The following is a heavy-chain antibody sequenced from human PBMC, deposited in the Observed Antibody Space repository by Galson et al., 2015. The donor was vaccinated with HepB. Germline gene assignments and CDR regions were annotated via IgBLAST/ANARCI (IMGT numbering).Heavy chain of an antibody. J-gene: IGHJ6*02. CDR3: ARDWKKNYYDSSGYYYGPYYGMDV. Sequence: SVKVSCKASGYTFTSYGISWVRQAPGQGLEWMGWISAYNGNTNYAQKLQGRVTMTTDTSTSTAYMELRSLRSDDTAVYYCARDWKKNYYDSSGYYYGPYYGMDVWGQGTTVTVSS. V-gene: IGHV1-18*01. CDR1: GYTFTSYG. CDR2: ISAYNGNT. D-gene: IGHD3-22*01.